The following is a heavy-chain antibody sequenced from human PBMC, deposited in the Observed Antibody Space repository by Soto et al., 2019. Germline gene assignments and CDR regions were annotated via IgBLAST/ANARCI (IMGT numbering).Heavy chain of an antibody. CDR3: ARDEGAYCAGDCNAPFDY. CDR1: GFTFGTFG. D-gene: IGHD2-21*02. Sequence: QVRLVESGGGVVQPGRSLRLSCGASGFTFGTFGMHWVRQAPGKGLEWVATIWYDGNNQYYADSVKGRFTISRDNSKNTLYLHMSSLRADDTGVYYCARDEGAYCAGDCNAPFDYWGQGTLVTVSS. CDR2: IWYDGNNQ. J-gene: IGHJ4*02. V-gene: IGHV3-33*01.